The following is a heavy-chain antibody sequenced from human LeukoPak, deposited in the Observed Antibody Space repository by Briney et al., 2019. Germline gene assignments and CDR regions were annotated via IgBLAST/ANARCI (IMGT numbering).Heavy chain of an antibody. D-gene: IGHD1-26*01. Sequence: GGSLRLSCATSGFIFSNYGIHWVRQAPGKGLEWVAFIRYDGSDKYYADSVKGRFTISRDNSKNKVYLQMNSLRAEDTAVYYCAKDAWEVGATLEIDYWGQGTLVTVSS. CDR2: IRYDGSDK. CDR1: GFIFSNYG. CDR3: AKDAWEVGATLEIDY. V-gene: IGHV3-30*02. J-gene: IGHJ4*02.